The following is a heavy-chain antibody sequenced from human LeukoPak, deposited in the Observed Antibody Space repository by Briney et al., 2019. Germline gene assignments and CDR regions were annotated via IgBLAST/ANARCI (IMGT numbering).Heavy chain of an antibody. V-gene: IGHV1-2*02. CDR2: IKPKSGVT. J-gene: IGHJ6*03. Sequence: ASVKVTCKASGYTFTDYFIHWVRQSPGQGLAWMGWIKPKSGVTNYPLKFQGRVTMTRDTSICTAYMELRRLNSDDTAVYFCAREPITTDRGYYYSYIDFWGKGTTVTISS. CDR1: GYTFTDYF. CDR3: AREPITTDRGYYYSYIDF. D-gene: IGHD3-10*01.